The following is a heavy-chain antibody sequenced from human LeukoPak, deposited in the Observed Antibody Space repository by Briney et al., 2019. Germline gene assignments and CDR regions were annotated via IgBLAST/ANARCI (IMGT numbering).Heavy chain of an antibody. J-gene: IGHJ4*02. D-gene: IGHD6-13*01. CDR2: ISEDGSRT. CDR3: AKKSGAPANFDY. V-gene: IGHV3-43*02. Sequence: GGSLRLSCGASGFTFDGHIMHWVRLAPGEGLEWVSLISEDGSRTYYADSVKGRFSISRDNSKNSLYLQMNSLRPEDTALYYCAKKSGAPANFDYWGRGTLVTVSS. CDR1: GFTFDGHI.